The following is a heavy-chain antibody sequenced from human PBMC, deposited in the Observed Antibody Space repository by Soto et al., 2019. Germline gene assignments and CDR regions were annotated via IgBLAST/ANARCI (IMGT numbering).Heavy chain of an antibody. V-gene: IGHV1-46*01. Sequence: QSGPTLVNPPASVKVSCKASGYTFTSYYMHWVRQAPGQGLEWMGIINPSGGSTSYAQKFQGRVTMTRDTSTSTVYMELSSLRSEDTAVYYCARDIGSGHPWDYYYYGMDVWGQGTTVTVSS. D-gene: IGHD2-15*01. J-gene: IGHJ6*02. CDR1: GYTFTSYY. CDR3: ARDIGSGHPWDYYYYGMDV. CDR2: INPSGGST.